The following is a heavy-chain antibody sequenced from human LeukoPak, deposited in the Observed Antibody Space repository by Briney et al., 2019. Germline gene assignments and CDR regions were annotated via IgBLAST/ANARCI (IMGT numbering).Heavy chain of an antibody. CDR3: AKDGSGWLDY. CDR1: GFTFSSYG. V-gene: IGHV3-33*06. CDR2: IWYDGSNK. D-gene: IGHD6-19*01. J-gene: IGHJ4*02. Sequence: GGSLRLSCAASGFTFSSYGMHWVRQAPGRGLEWVAVIWYDGSNKYYADSVKGRFTISRDNSKNTLYLQMNSLRAEDTAVYYCAKDGSGWLDYWGQGTLVTVSS.